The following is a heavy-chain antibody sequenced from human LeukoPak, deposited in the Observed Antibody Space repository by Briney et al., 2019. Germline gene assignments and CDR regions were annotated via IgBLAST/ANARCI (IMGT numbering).Heavy chain of an antibody. J-gene: IGHJ4*02. V-gene: IGHV3-30*18. CDR1: GFSFSTFG. CDR3: AKDNPVLEY. CDR2: ISKDESNK. Sequence: PGGSLRLSXATSGFSFSTFGMHWVRQTPGKGLEWVSHISKDESNKYYADSVKGRFTISRDTSKNTLFLQMNSLRVEDTAIYYCAKDNPVLEYWGQGTLVTVSS.